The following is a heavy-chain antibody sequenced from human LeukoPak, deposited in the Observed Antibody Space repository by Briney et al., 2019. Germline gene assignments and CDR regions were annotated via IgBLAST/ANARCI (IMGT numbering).Heavy chain of an antibody. CDR1: GYTFTSYA. V-gene: IGHV1-69*13. D-gene: IGHD3-3*01. Sequence: GASVKVSCKASGYTFTSYAISWVRQAPGQGLEWTGGIIPIFGTVNYAQKFQGRVTITADESTSTAYMELSSLRSEDTAVYYCAKHAWSGYYCLDYWGQGTLVTVSS. J-gene: IGHJ4*02. CDR3: AKHAWSGYYCLDY. CDR2: IIPIFGTV.